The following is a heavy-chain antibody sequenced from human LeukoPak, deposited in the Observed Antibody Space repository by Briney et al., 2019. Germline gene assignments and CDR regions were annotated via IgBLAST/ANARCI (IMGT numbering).Heavy chain of an antibody. J-gene: IGHJ4*02. CDR2: ISGSGNT. V-gene: IGHV3-23*01. CDR3: AKGGISSAAGLDY. D-gene: IGHD2-2*01. Sequence: GGSLRLSCATSGFTFSSFGMSWVRQAPGKGLEWVSSISGSGNTYYADSVKGRFTVSRDNSNNTLYLQVNSLRVEDTAVFYCAKGGISSAAGLDYWGRGTLVTVSS. CDR1: GFTFSSFG.